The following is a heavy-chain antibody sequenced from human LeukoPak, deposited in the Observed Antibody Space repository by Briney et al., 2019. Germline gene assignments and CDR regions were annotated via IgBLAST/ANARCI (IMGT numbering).Heavy chain of an antibody. D-gene: IGHD6-19*01. J-gene: IGHJ5*02. CDR3: AKAHPYSSGWLNCFDP. Sequence: GGSLRLSCAASGFTFSSYAMTWVRQAPGKGLEWVSGISGSGGYTYYADSVKGRFTISRDNAKNTLYLQMNSLRAEDTAVYYCAKAHPYSSGWLNCFDPWGQGTLVTVSS. CDR2: ISGSGGYT. CDR1: GFTFSSYA. V-gene: IGHV3-23*01.